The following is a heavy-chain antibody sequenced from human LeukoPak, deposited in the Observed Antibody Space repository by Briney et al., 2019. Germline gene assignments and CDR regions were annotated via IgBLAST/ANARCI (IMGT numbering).Heavy chain of an antibody. V-gene: IGHV3-30*18. D-gene: IGHD6-19*01. CDR1: GFTFSSYG. J-gene: IGHJ4*02. CDR2: ISYDGSNK. Sequence: GRSLRLSCAASGFTFSSYGMHWVRQAPGKGLEWVAVISYDGSNKYYADSVKGRFTLSRDNSKSTLYLQMNSLRAEDTAVYYCAKDRGIAVAGPLPDYWGQGTLVTVSS. CDR3: AKDRGIAVAGPLPDY.